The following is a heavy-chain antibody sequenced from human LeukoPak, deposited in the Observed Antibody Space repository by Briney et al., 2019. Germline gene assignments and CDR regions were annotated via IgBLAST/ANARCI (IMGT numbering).Heavy chain of an antibody. V-gene: IGHV1-18*01. CDR2: ISGYNGNT. CDR1: GYTFTSYG. Sequence: ASVKVSCKASGYTFTSYGISWVRQAPGQGLEWMGWISGYNGNTHSAQKLQGRVTMTTDTSTSTAYMELRSLRSDDTAVYYCARGPYCSGGTCYSQYFDYWGQGTLVTVSP. D-gene: IGHD2-15*01. J-gene: IGHJ4*02. CDR3: ARGPYCSGGTCYSQYFDY.